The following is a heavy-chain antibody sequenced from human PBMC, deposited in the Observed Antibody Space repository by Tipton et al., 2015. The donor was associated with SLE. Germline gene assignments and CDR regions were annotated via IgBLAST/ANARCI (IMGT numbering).Heavy chain of an antibody. D-gene: IGHD3-10*01. CDR3: ARPLAGYYGMDV. CDR1: GGSFSGYY. CDR2: INHSGST. Sequence: TLSLTCAVYGGSFSGYYWSWIRQPPGKGLEWIGEINHSGSTNYNPSLKSRVTISVDTSKNQFSLKLSSVTAADTAVYYCARPLAGYYGMDVWGQGTTVTVSS. J-gene: IGHJ6*02. V-gene: IGHV4-34*01.